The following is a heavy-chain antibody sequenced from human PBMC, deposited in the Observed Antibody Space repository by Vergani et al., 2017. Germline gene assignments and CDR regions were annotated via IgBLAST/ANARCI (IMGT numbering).Heavy chain of an antibody. CDR3: GAAITDAFNSH. D-gene: IGHD5-24*01. Sequence: ESGGDFVKPGGSLRLSCTTSGFIFSNYWMHWVRQTPGRGLEWVSHINSDGSVINYAHSVRGRFTISRDNAKKTLYLQMNNLRADDTAVYYCGAAITDAFNSHLGQGTLVTVSS. V-gene: IGHV3-74*01. J-gene: IGHJ4*02. CDR2: INSDGSVI. CDR1: GFIFSNYW.